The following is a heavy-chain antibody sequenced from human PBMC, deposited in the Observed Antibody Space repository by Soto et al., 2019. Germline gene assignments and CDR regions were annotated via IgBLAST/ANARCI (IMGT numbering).Heavy chain of an antibody. D-gene: IGHD3-10*01. CDR1: GLTFSSHA. J-gene: IGHJ4*02. V-gene: IGHV3-23*01. Sequence: EVQLLESGGGLVQPGDSLRLSCTASGLTFSSHAMSWVRRAPGKGLEWFSTITRRGDNAYYADSVKGRFTNSRDNSQNTLYLQLSILSADYTAVFNCALSGFGGSDYWCQGTLVTFSS. CDR2: ITRRGDNA. CDR3: ALSGFGGSDY.